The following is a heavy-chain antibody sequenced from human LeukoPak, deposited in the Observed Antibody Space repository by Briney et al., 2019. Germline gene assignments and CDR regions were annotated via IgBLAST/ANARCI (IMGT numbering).Heavy chain of an antibody. J-gene: IGHJ4*02. CDR1: GFTFSSYA. D-gene: IGHD2/OR15-2a*01. CDR2: ISYDGSNK. Sequence: GGSLRLSCAASGFTFSSYAMHWVRQAPGKGLEWVAVISYDGSNKYYADSVKGRFTISRDNSKNTLYLQMNSLRAEDTAVYYCARDSLYDPDPQIDYWGQGTLVTVSS. V-gene: IGHV3-30*04. CDR3: ARDSLYDPDPQIDY.